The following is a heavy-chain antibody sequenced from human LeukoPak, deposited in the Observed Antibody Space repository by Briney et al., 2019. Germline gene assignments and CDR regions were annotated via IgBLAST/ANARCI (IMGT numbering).Heavy chain of an antibody. CDR1: GYTFSSYW. CDR3: ARVWSITIFGVVTQYYFDY. Sequence: GGSLRLSCAASGYTFSSYWMSWVRQAPGKGLEWVANIKQDGSEKYYVDSVKGRFTISRDNAKNPLYLQMNSLRAEDTAVYYCARVWSITIFGVVTQYYFDYWGQGTLVTVSS. D-gene: IGHD3-3*01. J-gene: IGHJ4*02. V-gene: IGHV3-7*01. CDR2: IKQDGSEK.